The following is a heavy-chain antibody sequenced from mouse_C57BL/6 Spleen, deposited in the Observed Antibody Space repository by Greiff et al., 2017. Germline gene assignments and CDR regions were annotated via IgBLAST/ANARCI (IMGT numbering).Heavy chain of an antibody. J-gene: IGHJ1*03. CDR1: GYTFTDYN. CDR2: INPNNGGT. Sequence: VQLKESGPELVKPGASVKIPCKASGYTFTDYNMDWVKQSHGKSLEWIGDINPNNGGTIYNQKFKGKATLTVDKSSSTAYMELRSLTSEDTAVYYCARWRDGWYFDVWGTGTTVTVSS. V-gene: IGHV1-18*01. D-gene: IGHD3-3*01. CDR3: ARWRDGWYFDV.